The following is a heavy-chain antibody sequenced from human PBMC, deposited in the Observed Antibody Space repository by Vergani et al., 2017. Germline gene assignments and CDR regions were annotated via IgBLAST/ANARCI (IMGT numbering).Heavy chain of an antibody. J-gene: IGHJ4*02. Sequence: EVQLVESGGGLVQPGRSLRLSCAASGFTFDDYAMHWVRQAPGKGLEWVSGISWNSGSIGYADSVKGRFTISRDNAKNSLYLQMNSLRAEDTAVYYCARDTDEARGYSYGYLSDWGQGTLVTVSS. CDR3: ARDTDEARGYSYGYLSD. D-gene: IGHD5-18*01. CDR1: GFTFDDYA. CDR2: ISWNSGSI. V-gene: IGHV3-9*01.